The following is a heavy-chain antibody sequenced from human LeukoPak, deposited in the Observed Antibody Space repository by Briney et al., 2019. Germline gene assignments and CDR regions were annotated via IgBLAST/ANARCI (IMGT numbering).Heavy chain of an antibody. CDR2: INPNSGDT. CDR1: GYTFTGYY. J-gene: IGHJ4*02. CDR3: ARDRYSFDY. V-gene: IGHV1-2*02. Sequence: GASVKVSFKTSGYTFTGYYIHWVRQAPGQGLEWMGWINPNSGDTNYAQKFQGTVTMTRDTSISTAYIELTRLRSDDTAVYYCARDRYSFDYWGQGTLVTVSS.